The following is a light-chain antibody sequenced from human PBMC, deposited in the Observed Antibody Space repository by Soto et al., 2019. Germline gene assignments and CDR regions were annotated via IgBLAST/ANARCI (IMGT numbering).Light chain of an antibody. CDR3: CSHAGSYTYV. CDR2: EVS. CDR1: SSDVGAYKY. V-gene: IGLV2-11*01. J-gene: IGLJ1*01. Sequence: QSALTQPRSVSGSPGQSVTISCTGTSSDVGAYKYVSWYQQHPGKAPKVMIYEVSKRPSGVPDRFSGSKSGNTASLTISGLQAEDEADYYCCSHAGSYTYVFGTGTKLTVL.